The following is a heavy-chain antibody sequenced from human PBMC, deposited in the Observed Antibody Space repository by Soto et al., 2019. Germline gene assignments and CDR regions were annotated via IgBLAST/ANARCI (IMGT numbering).Heavy chain of an antibody. CDR1: GLNFDDFA. CDR3: AKGRYDFWSPYYFDS. Sequence: GGSLRLSCVGTGLNFDDFAMHWVRQAPGKGLEWVSGITWNSRVLAYADSVKGRFTISRDNARNSLYLQMDSLRDEDTALYYCAKGRYDFWSPYYFDSWGQGTLVTVSS. D-gene: IGHD3-3*01. J-gene: IGHJ4*02. CDR2: ITWNSRVL. V-gene: IGHV3-9*01.